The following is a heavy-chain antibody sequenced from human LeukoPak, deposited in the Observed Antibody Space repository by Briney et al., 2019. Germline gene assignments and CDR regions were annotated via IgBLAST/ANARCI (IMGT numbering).Heavy chain of an antibody. V-gene: IGHV4-59*01. CDR3: ARDRGHYDILTGYYGVRPGAFDI. Sequence: SETLSLTCTVSGGSISSYYWSWIRQPPGKGLEWIGYIYYSGSTNYNPSLKSRVTISVDTSKNQFSLKLSSVTAADTAVYYCARDRGHYDILTGYYGVRPGAFDIWGQGTMVTVSS. CDR2: IYYSGST. CDR1: GGSISSYY. D-gene: IGHD3-9*01. J-gene: IGHJ3*02.